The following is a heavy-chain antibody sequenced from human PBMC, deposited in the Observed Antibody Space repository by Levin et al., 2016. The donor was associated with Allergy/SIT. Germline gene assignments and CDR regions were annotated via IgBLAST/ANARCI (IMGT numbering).Heavy chain of an antibody. J-gene: IGHJ6*02. V-gene: IGHV4-59*08. CDR1: GGSISSYY. CDR2: INYSGST. D-gene: IGHD3-10*01. CDR3: ARRGMVRGPSFVYYYYGMDV. Sequence: SETLSLTCTVSGGSISSYYWSWIRQSPGKGLEWIGYINYSGSTNYNPSLKSRVTISVDTSKNQFSLKLSSVTAADTAVYYCARRGMVRGPSFVYYYYGMDVWGQGTTVTVSS.